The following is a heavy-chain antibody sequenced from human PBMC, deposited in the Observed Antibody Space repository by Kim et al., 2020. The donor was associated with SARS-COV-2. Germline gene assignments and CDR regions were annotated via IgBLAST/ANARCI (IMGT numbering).Heavy chain of an antibody. Sequence: GGSLRLSCAASGFRFSDYTLNWVSQAPGKGLEWVSTIDDSESTHYADSVAGRFTISRDNSKNTVYLLLSSLRAEDTATYHCATRLREHFDYWGQGALVTVSS. V-gene: IGHV3-23*05. CDR3: ATRLREHFDY. CDR1: GFRFSDYT. D-gene: IGHD3-3*01. J-gene: IGHJ4*02. CDR2: IDDSEST.